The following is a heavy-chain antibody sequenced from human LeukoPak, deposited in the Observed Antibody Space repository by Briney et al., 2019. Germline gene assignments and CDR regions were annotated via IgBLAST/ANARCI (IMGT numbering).Heavy chain of an antibody. J-gene: IGHJ4*02. D-gene: IGHD5-24*01. V-gene: IGHV3-30*18. CDR3: VKSHNPYRDGHNRPPEGFDY. CDR2: ISDDGTNK. Sequence: GRSLRLSCAASGFTFSSYGMHWVRQAPGKGLEWVSLISDDGTNKDYTDSVKGRFTISRDNFKNTLYLQMNSLRDEDTAVYYCVKSHNPYRDGHNRPPEGFDYWGQGTLVTVSS. CDR1: GFTFSSYG.